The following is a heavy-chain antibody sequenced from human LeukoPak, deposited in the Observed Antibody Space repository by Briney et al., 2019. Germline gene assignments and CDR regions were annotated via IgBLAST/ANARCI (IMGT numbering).Heavy chain of an antibody. Sequence: SETLSLTCTVSGGSLSSYYWSWIRQPPGKGLEWIGYIYYSGSTNYNPSLKSRVTISVDTSKNQFSLKLSSVTAADTAVYYCARDSGLGSGYYFDAFDIWGQGTMVTVSS. J-gene: IGHJ3*02. V-gene: IGHV4-59*01. CDR2: IYYSGST. CDR3: ARDSGLGSGYYFDAFDI. CDR1: GGSLSSYY. D-gene: IGHD3-3*01.